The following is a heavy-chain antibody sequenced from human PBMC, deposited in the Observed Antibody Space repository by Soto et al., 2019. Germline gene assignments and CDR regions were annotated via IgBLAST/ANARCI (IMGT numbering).Heavy chain of an antibody. CDR1: GFTFSSYA. V-gene: IGHV3-23*01. CDR2: ISGSGGST. Sequence: GESLKISCAASGFTFSSYAMSWVRQAPGKGLEWVSAISGSGGSTYYADSVKGRFTISRDNSKNTLYLQMNSLRAEDTAVYYCAGHLLIAARIDYWGQGTLVTVSS. CDR3: AGHLLIAARIDY. J-gene: IGHJ4*02. D-gene: IGHD6-6*01.